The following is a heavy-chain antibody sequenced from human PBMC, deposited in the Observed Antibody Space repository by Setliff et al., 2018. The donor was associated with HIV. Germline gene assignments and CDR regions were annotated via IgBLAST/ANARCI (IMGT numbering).Heavy chain of an antibody. D-gene: IGHD6-6*01. CDR2: IIPIFGTA. CDR3: ARGGIAARRWDNWFDP. J-gene: IGHJ5*02. Sequence: ASVKVSCKASGYTFTSYGISWVRQAPGQGLEWMGGIIPIFGTANYAQKFQGRVTITTDESTSTAYMELGSLRSEDTAVYYCARGGIAARRWDNWFDPWGQGTLVTVSS. V-gene: IGHV1-69*05. CDR1: GYTFTSYG.